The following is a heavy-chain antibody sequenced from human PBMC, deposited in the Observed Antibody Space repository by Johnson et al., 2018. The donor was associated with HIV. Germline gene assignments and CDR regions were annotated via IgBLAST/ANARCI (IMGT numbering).Heavy chain of an antibody. CDR2: ISYDGSNK. CDR3: ARRGRRADDAFDI. CDR1: GLTFSSYA. Sequence: QVQLVESGGGVVQPGRSLRLSCAASGLTFSSYAMHWVRQAPGKGLEWVAVISYDGSNKYYADSVKGRFTISRDNSKNTLYLQMNSLRAEDTAVYYCARRGRRADDAFDIWGQGTMVTVSS. J-gene: IGHJ3*02. D-gene: IGHD3-16*01. V-gene: IGHV3-30*04.